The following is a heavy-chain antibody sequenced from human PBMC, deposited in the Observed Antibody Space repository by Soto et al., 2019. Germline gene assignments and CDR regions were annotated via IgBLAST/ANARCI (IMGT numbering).Heavy chain of an antibody. Sequence: QVHLVQSGAEVRKPGASVKVSCKTSGYTFNTYGVIWVRQAPGQHLEWLGWISTRNGDTSYAQGFQGRVTLTPDTSTTAYMALILPRPADMAVYGCARVMMLPITAAHFWGQGTLVTASS. V-gene: IGHV1-18*03. CDR1: GYTFNTYG. J-gene: IGHJ4*02. D-gene: IGHD3-10*01. CDR3: ARVMMLPITAAHF. CDR2: ISTRNGDT.